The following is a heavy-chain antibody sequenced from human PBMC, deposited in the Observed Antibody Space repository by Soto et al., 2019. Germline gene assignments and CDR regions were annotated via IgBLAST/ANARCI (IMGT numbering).Heavy chain of an antibody. D-gene: IGHD3-3*01. V-gene: IGHV4-30-2*01. J-gene: IGHJ5*02. CDR3: ARVITYYDFWSGYLNWFDP. CDR2: IYHSGST. Sequence: SETLSLTCAVSGGSISSGGYSWSWIRQPPGKGLEWIGYIYHSGSTYYNPSLKSRVTISVDRSKNQFSLKLSSVTAADTAVYYCARVITYYDFWSGYLNWFDPWGQGTLVTVSS. CDR1: GGSISSGGYS.